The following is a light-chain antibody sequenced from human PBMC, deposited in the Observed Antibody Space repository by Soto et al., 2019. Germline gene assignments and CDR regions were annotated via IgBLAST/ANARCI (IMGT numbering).Light chain of an antibody. J-gene: IGKJ1*01. Sequence: DIQVTQSXXXXXXSVGDRVTITCRASQDIGNDLGWYQQEPGKAPRRLIYSASNVQSGVPSRFSGSRSGTEFTLTISSLQPEDFVTYHCLQHKTFPWTFGQGTKVEMK. CDR2: SAS. CDR3: LQHKTFPWT. CDR1: QDIGND. V-gene: IGKV1-17*01.